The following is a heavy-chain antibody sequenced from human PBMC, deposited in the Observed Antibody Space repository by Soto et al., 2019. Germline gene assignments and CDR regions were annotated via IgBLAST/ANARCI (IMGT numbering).Heavy chain of an antibody. CDR1: GGSISSGDYY. V-gene: IGHV4-30-4*01. J-gene: IGHJ3*02. CDR3: ARDQPNYDFWSGYYADDAFDI. CDR2: IYYSGST. Sequence: SETLSLTCTVSGGSISSGDYYWSWIRQPPGKGLEWIGYIYYSGSTYYNLSLKSRVTISVDTSKNQFSLKLSSVTAADTAVYYCARDQPNYDFWSGYYADDAFDIWGQGTMVTVSS. D-gene: IGHD3-3*01.